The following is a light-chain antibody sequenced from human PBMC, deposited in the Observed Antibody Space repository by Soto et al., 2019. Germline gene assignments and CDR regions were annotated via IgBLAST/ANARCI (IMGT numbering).Light chain of an antibody. CDR3: QQRTNWRII. CDR2: DTF. CDR1: QSVSSS. Sequence: EIVLTQSTAILSLSPGERATLSCRASQSVSSSLAWYQQKPGQAPRLLIYDTFNRATDIPPRFSGSGSGTDFTLTISSLEPEDFAVYYCQQRTNWRIIFGQGTRLEIK. J-gene: IGKJ5*01. V-gene: IGKV3-11*01.